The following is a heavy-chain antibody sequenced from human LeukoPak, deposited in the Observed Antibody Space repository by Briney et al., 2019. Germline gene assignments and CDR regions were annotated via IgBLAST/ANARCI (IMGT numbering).Heavy chain of an antibody. J-gene: IGHJ4*02. CDR3: ARLGQRYYDSSGYYYLDY. CDR1: GYSFTTYW. Sequence: GESLKISCKGSGYSFTTYWIGWVRQMPGKGLEWMGIIYPGDSDTRYRPSFQGQVTISADKSISTAYLQWSSLKASDTAIYYCARLGQRYYDSSGYYYLDYWGQGTLVTVSS. V-gene: IGHV5-51*01. D-gene: IGHD3-22*01. CDR2: IYPGDSDT.